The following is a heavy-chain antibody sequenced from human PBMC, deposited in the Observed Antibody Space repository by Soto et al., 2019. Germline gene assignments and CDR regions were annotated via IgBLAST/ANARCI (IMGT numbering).Heavy chain of an antibody. J-gene: IGHJ4*02. CDR3: ARAHGYDSSGSFDY. CDR1: GFTLSSYA. V-gene: IGHV3-30-3*01. D-gene: IGHD3-22*01. CDR2: ISYDGSNK. Sequence: QPGGSLRLSCAASGFTLSSYAMHWVRQAPGKGLEWVAVISYDGSNKYYADSVKGRFTISRDNSKNTLYLQMNSLRAEDTAVYYCARAHGYDSSGSFDYWGQGTLVTVSS.